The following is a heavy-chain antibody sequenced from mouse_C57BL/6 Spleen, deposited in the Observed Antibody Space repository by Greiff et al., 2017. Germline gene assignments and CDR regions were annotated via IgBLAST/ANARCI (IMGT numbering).Heavy chain of an antibody. D-gene: IGHD2-3*01. CDR1: GYSITSGYD. V-gene: IGHV3-1*01. J-gene: IGHJ4*01. CDR3: ARGDGYYGGAMDY. Sequence: VQLVESGPGMVKPSQSLSLTCTVTGYSITSGYDWHWIRHFPGNKLEWMGYISYSGSTNYNPSLKSRISITHDTSKNHFFLKLNSVTTEDTATYYCARGDGYYGGAMDYWGQGTSVTVSS. CDR2: ISYSGST.